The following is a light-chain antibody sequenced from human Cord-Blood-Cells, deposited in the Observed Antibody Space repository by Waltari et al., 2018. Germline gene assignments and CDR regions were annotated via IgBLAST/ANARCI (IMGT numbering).Light chain of an antibody. CDR1: QSISSY. CDR3: QQSYSTLPS. CDR2: AAS. J-gene: IGKJ2*03. V-gene: IGKV1-39*01. Sequence: DIQMTQSPSSLSASVGDRVTITYRASQSISSYLNWYQQKPGKAPKLLIYAASSLQSGVPSRFSGSGSVTDFTLTISSLQPEDFATYYCQQSYSTLPSFGQGTKLEIK.